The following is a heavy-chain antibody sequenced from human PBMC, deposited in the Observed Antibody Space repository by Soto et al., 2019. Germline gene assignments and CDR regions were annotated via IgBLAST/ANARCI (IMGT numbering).Heavy chain of an antibody. D-gene: IGHD6-19*01. J-gene: IGHJ5*02. V-gene: IGHV4-61*01. CDR2: ILYSGSS. CDR1: GGSVSSATYF. Sequence: SETLSLTCPVSGGSVSSATYFWSWVRQPPGGGLEWIAYILYSGSSMYNPSLKSRVTISLSTSKTQFSLRLTSVTAADTAVYYCARGMYKSGWNLDLWGQGIVVTV. CDR3: ARGMYKSGWNLDL.